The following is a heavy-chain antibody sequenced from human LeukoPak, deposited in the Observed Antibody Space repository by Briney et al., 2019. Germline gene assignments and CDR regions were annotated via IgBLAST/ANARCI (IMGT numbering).Heavy chain of an antibody. CDR1: VGSFSGYY. D-gene: IGHD3-10*01. Sequence: SDTESLTYAVYVGSFSGYYWRWIRQPPGKGLEGIGEINQRGCNNQHPSLPSQVIISSDTSKIQFSLKLSSVTAADTAVYYCARVFGAGFGYWGQGTLVTVSS. J-gene: IGHJ4*02. V-gene: IGHV4-34*01. CDR2: INQRGCN. CDR3: ARVFGAGFGY.